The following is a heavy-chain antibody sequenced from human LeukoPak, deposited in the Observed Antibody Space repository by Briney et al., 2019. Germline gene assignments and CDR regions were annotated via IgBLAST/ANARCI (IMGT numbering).Heavy chain of an antibody. Sequence: GGSLSLSCTASGLTFTTYWMSWVRHPPGKGLEWVSGISGSGSSTYYADSVKGRFTIPRDNARNSLSLQMNSLTAEHTAVYYCAKDRAYYSDSSGYYLVRAYDYWGQGTLVTVSS. V-gene: IGHV3-23*01. CDR3: AKDRAYYSDSSGYYLVRAYDY. CDR2: ISGSGSST. J-gene: IGHJ4*02. CDR1: GLTFTTYW. D-gene: IGHD3-22*01.